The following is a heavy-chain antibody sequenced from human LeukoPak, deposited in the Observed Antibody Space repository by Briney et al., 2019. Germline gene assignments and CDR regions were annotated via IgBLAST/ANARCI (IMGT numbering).Heavy chain of an antibody. V-gene: IGHV4-59*12. J-gene: IGHJ4*02. CDR3: ARGYYDSSGYPFDY. CDR2: MFHSGST. CDR1: GASISGNY. D-gene: IGHD3-22*01. Sequence: PSETLSLTCSVSGASISGNYWSWIRQPPGKGLEFIGYMFHSGSTNYNPSLKSRVITSLDASKNQFSLKLSSVTAADTAVYYCARGYYDSSGYPFDYWSQGTLVTVSS.